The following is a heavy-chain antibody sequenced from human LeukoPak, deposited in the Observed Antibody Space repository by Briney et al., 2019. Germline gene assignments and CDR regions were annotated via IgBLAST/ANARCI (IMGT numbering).Heavy chain of an antibody. CDR2: INPNSGGT. CDR3: ARESDASFQLYGGFDY. Sequence: ASVKVSCKPSGYTFTVYYMHWVRQAPGQGLEWMGWINPNSGGTNYAQKFQGRVTMTRDTSISTAYMELSRLRSDDTAVYYCARESDASFQLYGGFDYWGQGTLVTVSS. V-gene: IGHV1-2*02. CDR1: GYTFTVYY. D-gene: IGHD3-16*02. J-gene: IGHJ4*02.